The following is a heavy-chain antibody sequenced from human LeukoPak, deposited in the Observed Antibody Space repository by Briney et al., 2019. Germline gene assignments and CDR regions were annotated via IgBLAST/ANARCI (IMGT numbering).Heavy chain of an antibody. J-gene: IGHJ6*03. D-gene: IGHD6-19*01. CDR2: ITWEGETT. V-gene: IGHV3-43*01. CDR3: ARDLAHGYSSGWFGYYYYYMDV. Sequence: GGSLRLSCAGSGFSFDDHTMHWARQVPGKGLEWVALITWEGETTYYADAVKGRFTISRDNAKNSLYLQMNSLRAEDTAVYYCARDLAHGYSSGWFGYYYYYMDVWGKGTTVTVSS. CDR1: GFSFDDHT.